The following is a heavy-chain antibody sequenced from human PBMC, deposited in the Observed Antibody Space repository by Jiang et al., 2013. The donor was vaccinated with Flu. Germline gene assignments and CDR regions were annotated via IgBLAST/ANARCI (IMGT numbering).Heavy chain of an antibody. D-gene: IGHD6-19*01. CDR2: INPSGGST. CDR3: ASRIAVAGRGGYYYYSMDV. V-gene: IGHV1-46*03. Sequence: VKVSCKASGYTFTNYYMHWVRQAPGQGLEWMGIINPSGGSTTYAQKFQGRVTMTRDTPTSTVYMFLSSLRSEDTAVYYCASRIAVAGRGGYYYYSMDVWGQGTTVTVSS. CDR1: GYTFTNYY. J-gene: IGHJ6*02.